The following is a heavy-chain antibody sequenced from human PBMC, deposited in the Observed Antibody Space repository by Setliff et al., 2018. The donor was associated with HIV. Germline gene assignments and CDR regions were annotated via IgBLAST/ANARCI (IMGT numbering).Heavy chain of an antibody. CDR2: INTSGST. V-gene: IGHV4-61*02. J-gene: IGHJ5*02. CDR3: ARDFKRYNSPCRFDP. D-gene: IGHD6-13*01. Sequence: KTSETLSLTCTVSNGSISSGTFYWNWIRQPAGKGLEWIGRINTSGSTNYNPSLKSRVTISVDKSQNQFSLKLSSVTAADTAVYYCARDFKRYNSPCRFDPWGQGTLVTVS. CDR1: NGSISSGTFY.